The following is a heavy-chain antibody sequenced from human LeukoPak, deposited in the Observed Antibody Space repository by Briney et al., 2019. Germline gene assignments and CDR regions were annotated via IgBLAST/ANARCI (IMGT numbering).Heavy chain of an antibody. CDR3: ARVAAAGIYYYYYMDV. CDR2: IKEDGSEE. J-gene: IGHJ6*03. CDR1: GLTFSSYW. Sequence: PGGSLRLSCAAPGLTFSSYWMSWVRQAPGRGLECVATIKEDGSEEYYVDSVKGRFSISRHNAKNSLYLQMNSLRAEDTAVYYCARVAAAGIYYYYYMDVWGKGTTVTVSS. D-gene: IGHD6-13*01. V-gene: IGHV3-7*01.